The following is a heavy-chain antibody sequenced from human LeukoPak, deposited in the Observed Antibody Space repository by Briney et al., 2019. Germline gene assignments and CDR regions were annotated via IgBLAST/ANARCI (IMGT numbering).Heavy chain of an antibody. CDR1: GYTFTSYA. CDR2: INAGNGNT. J-gene: IGHJ4*02. V-gene: IGHV1-3*01. Sequence: ASVKVSCKASGYTFTSYAMHWVRQAPGQRLEWMGWINAGNGNTKYSQKFQGRVTITRDTSASTAYMELSSLRSEDTAVYYCARFLLWFGEHNSLDYWGQGTLVTVSS. CDR3: ARFLLWFGEHNSLDY. D-gene: IGHD3-10*01.